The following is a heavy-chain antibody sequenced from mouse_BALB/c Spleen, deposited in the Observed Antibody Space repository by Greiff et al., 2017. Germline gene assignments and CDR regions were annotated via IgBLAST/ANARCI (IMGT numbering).Heavy chain of an antibody. V-gene: IGHV1S81*02. CDR3: ARGKISY. Sequence: QVQLQQSGAELVKPGASVKLSCKASGYTFTSYWMHWVKQRPGQGLEWIGEINPSNGRTNYNEKFKSKATLTVDKSSSTAYMQLSSLTSEDSAVYYCARGKISYWGQGTTLTVSS. CDR1: GYTFTSYW. J-gene: IGHJ2*01. CDR2: INPSNGRT.